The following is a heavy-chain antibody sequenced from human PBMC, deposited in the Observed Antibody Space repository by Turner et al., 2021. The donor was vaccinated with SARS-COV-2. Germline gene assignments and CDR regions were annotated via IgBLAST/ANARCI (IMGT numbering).Heavy chain of an antibody. CDR3: ARDLFDLGSRWTQ. CDR2: INPNSGGT. J-gene: IGHJ4*02. CDR1: GYTFTGYY. Sequence: QVQLVQSEAEVKKPGASVKVSCKASGYTFTGYYMHWVRQAPGQGLEWMGWINPNSGGTNYAQKFQGRVTMTRDTSISTAYMELSRLRSDDTAVYFCARDLFDLGSRWTQWGRGTLVTVSS. D-gene: IGHD6-13*01. V-gene: IGHV1-2*02.